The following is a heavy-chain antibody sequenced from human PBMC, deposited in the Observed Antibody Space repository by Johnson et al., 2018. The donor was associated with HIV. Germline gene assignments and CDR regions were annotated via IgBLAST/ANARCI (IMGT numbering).Heavy chain of an antibody. J-gene: IGHJ3*02. CDR3: TAYFAEEKGPAFDI. D-gene: IGHD2/OR15-2a*01. CDR2: IKSKIDGGTT. V-gene: IGHV3-15*01. CDR1: GFTFSKAW. Sequence: VQLVESGGGLVKPGGSLRLSCAVSGFTFSKAWMNWVRQAPGKGLEWVGRIKSKIDGGTTDYAAPVKDRFSISRDDSKNILYLQMNSLKTDDTAVYYCTAYFAEEKGPAFDIWGQGTMVTVSS.